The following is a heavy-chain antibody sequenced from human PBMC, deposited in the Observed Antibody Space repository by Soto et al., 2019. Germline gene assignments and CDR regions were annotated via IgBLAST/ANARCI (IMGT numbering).Heavy chain of an antibody. J-gene: IGHJ6*02. CDR2: INSDGSST. D-gene: IGHD3-9*01. CDR1: GFTFSSYW. Sequence: HPGGSLRLSCAASGFTFSSYWMHWVRQAPGKGLVWVSRINSDGSSTSYADSVKGRFTISRDNAKNTLYLQMNSLRAEDTAVYYCARDSDPSLRYFDWLRAHYGMDVWGQGTTVTVSS. V-gene: IGHV3-74*01. CDR3: ARDSDPSLRYFDWLRAHYGMDV.